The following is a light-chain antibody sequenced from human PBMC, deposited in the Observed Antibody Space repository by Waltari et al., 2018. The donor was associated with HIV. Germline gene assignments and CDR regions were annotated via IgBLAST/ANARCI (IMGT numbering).Light chain of an antibody. Sequence: EIVLTQSPGTLSLSPGARATLSCRASQSVSRSYLAWYQQKPGQAPRRLIYGASSRATGTPDRFSGSGSGTDFTLTINRLEPEDFAVYYCQQYDGSSTFGGGTKVEIK. J-gene: IGKJ4*01. CDR2: GAS. CDR1: QSVSRSY. CDR3: QQYDGSST. V-gene: IGKV3-20*01.